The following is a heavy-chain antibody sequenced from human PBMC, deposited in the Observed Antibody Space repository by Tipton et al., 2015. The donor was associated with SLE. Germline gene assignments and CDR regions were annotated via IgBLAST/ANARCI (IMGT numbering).Heavy chain of an antibody. D-gene: IGHD3-10*01. CDR2: IYDIGST. Sequence: TLSLTCTVSGGSISSGNYYWTWIRQPAGKGLEWIGYIYDIGSTNYNPSLKSRVTISVDTSKNQFSLRLSSVTDADTAVYYCATDLSPEVYYMWGQGTMVTVSS. CDR1: GGSISSGNYY. J-gene: IGHJ3*02. V-gene: IGHV4-61*10. CDR3: ATDLSPEVYYM.